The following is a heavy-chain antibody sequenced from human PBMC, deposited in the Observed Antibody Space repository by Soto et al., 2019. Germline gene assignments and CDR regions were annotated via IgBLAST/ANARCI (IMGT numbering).Heavy chain of an antibody. CDR2: INPSGVTT. J-gene: IGHJ4*02. Sequence: QVQLVQSGAEVKKPGASVRVSCKASGYALSSYHMHWVRQAPGQGLEWMGIINPSGVTTAYAQRFQGRLPVTRDTSTSTVYMELSGLRSEDTAVYYCARALPRSSGYAYGALDYWGQGTLVTVSP. D-gene: IGHD5-18*01. V-gene: IGHV1-46*01. CDR3: ARALPRSSGYAYGALDY. CDR1: GYALSSYH.